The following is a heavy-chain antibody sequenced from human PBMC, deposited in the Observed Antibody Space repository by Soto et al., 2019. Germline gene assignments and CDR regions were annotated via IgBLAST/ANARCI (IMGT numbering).Heavy chain of an antibody. Sequence: GASVKVSCKASGYTFTGYDMHWVRQAPGQGLEWMGWINPNSGGTNYAQKFQGWVTMTRDTSISTAYMELSRLRSDDTAVYYCAREYRHIAAAGGYGMDVWGQGITVTVSS. CDR2: INPNSGGT. J-gene: IGHJ6*02. D-gene: IGHD6-13*01. V-gene: IGHV1-2*04. CDR1: GYTFTGYD. CDR3: AREYRHIAAAGGYGMDV.